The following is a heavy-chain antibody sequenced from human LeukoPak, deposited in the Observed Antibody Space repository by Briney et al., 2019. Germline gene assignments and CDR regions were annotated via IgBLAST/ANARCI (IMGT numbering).Heavy chain of an antibody. V-gene: IGHV4-34*01. J-gene: IGHJ6*03. D-gene: IGHD3-22*01. CDR3: ARDISGYYYDSSGYYYYYMDV. CDR2: INHSGST. Sequence: SETLSLTCAVYGGSFSGYYWSWIRQPPGKGLEWIGEINHSGSTNYNPSLKSRVTISVDTSKNQFSLKLSSVTAADTAVYYCARDISGYYYDSSGYYYYYMDVWGKGTTVTVSS. CDR1: GGSFSGYY.